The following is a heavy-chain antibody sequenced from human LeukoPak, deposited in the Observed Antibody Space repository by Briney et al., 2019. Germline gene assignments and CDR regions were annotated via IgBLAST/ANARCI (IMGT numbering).Heavy chain of an antibody. Sequence: GGSLRLSCAASGFTFSSYAMSWVRQAPGKGLEWVSAISGSGGSTYSADSVKGRFTISRDNSKNTLYLQMNSLRAEDTAVYYCAKQRYSSSWLPPNWFDPWGQGTLVTVSS. CDR1: GFTFSSYA. CDR3: AKQRYSSSWLPPNWFDP. CDR2: ISGSGGST. V-gene: IGHV3-23*01. D-gene: IGHD6-13*01. J-gene: IGHJ5*02.